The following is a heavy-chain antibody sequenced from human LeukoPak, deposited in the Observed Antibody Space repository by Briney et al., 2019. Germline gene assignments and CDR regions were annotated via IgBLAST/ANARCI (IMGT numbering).Heavy chain of an antibody. CDR2: ISYDGSNK. CDR1: GFTFSSYG. J-gene: IGHJ4*02. CDR3: ARGVAAAGTLGLDY. Sequence: GGSLRLSCAASGFTFSSYGMHWVRQAPGKGLEWVAVISYDGSNKYYADSVKGRFTISRDNSKNTLYLQMNSLRAEDTAVYYCARGVAAAGTLGLDYWGQGTLVTVSS. V-gene: IGHV3-30*03. D-gene: IGHD6-13*01.